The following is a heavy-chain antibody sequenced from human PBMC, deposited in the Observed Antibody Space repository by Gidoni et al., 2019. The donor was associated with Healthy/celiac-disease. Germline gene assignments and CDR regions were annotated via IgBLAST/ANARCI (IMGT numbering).Heavy chain of an antibody. J-gene: IGHJ4*02. CDR1: GFTFSSYG. V-gene: IGHV3-33*01. D-gene: IGHD3-9*01. CDR3: ARDSHPTYYDILTGYFTGGYFDY. CDR2: IWYDGSNK. Sequence: QVQLVESGGGVVQPGRSLRLSCAASGFTFSSYGMHWVRQAPGKGLEWVAVIWYDGSNKYYADSVKGRFTISRDNSKNTLYLQMNSLRAEDTAVYYCARDSHPTYYDILTGYFTGGYFDYWGQGTLVTVSS.